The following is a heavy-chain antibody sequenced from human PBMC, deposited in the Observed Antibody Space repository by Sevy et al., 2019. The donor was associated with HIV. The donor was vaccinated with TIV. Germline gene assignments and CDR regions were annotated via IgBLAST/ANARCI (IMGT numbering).Heavy chain of an antibody. D-gene: IGHD3-22*01. V-gene: IGHV4-59*01. CDR2: IYYSGRN. CDR3: ARDSGPYYYDTGAFDI. J-gene: IGHJ3*02. Sequence: SETLSLTCTVSGGSISSYYWSWIRQPPGKGLEWIGYIYYSGRNNYNPSLKSRVTISVDTSKNQFSLKLSSVTAADTAVYYCARDSGPYYYDTGAFDIWGQGTMVTVSS. CDR1: GGSISSYY.